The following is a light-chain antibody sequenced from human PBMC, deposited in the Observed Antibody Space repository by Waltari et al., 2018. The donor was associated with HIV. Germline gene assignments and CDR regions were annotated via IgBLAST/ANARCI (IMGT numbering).Light chain of an antibody. V-gene: IGLV1-40*01. J-gene: IGLJ3*02. CDR2: SNT. Sequence: QSALTQPPSVSGAPGQRVTISCTGTSSNIGTDSAGHCYQQLPGTAPTLLIYSNTNRPSGVPDRFSGSKSGTSASLAITGLQAEDEADYYCQSYDSRLSGSVFGGGTKLTVL. CDR3: QSYDSRLSGSV. CDR1: SSNIGTDSA.